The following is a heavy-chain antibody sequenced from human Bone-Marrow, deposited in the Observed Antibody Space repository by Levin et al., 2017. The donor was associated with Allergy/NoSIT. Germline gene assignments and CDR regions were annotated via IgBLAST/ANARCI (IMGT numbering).Heavy chain of an antibody. CDR1: GGTFSSYA. J-gene: IGHJ4*02. D-gene: IGHD2-2*01. CDR2: IIPIFGTA. CDR3: ARDPFNIVVVPAAMRWESHNYFDY. V-gene: IGHV1-69*06. Sequence: GASVKVSCKASGGTFSSYAISWVRQAPGQGLEWMGGIIPIFGTANYAQKFQGRVTITADKSTSTAYMELSSLRSEDTAVYYCARDPFNIVVVPAAMRWESHNYFDYWGQGTLVTVSS.